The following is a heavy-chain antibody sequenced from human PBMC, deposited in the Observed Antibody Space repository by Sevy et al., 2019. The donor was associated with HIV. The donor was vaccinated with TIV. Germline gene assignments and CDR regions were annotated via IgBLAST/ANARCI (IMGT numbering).Heavy chain of an antibody. Sequence: GGSLRLSCAASGFDFSTYDMHWVRQAPGKGLEWVAFISFDGSDKWYVDSVKGRFTISRDNSKNTLYVQMNTLRDEDTAVYYRAKRERSYYDSSGNYDAFDVWGQGTSVTVS. D-gene: IGHD3-22*01. J-gene: IGHJ3*01. CDR2: ISFDGSDK. CDR3: AKRERSYYDSSGNYDAFDV. V-gene: IGHV3-33*03. CDR1: GFDFSTYD.